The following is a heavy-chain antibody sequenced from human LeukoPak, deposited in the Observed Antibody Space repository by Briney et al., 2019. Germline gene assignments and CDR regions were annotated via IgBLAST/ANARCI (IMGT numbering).Heavy chain of an antibody. J-gene: IGHJ4*02. V-gene: IGHV1-46*01. CDR1: GYTFTSYY. D-gene: IGHD1-26*01. CDR3: ARDSYVGTGDY. CDR2: INPSGGST. Sequence: ASVTVSCKASGYTFTSYYMHWVRQAPGQGLEWMGIINPSGGSTSYAQKFQCRVTMTRDTSTSTVYMELSSLRSEDTAVYYCARDSYVGTGDYWGQGTLVTVSS.